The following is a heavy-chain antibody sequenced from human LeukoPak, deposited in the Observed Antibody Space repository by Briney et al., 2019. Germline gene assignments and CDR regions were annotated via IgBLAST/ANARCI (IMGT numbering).Heavy chain of an antibody. CDR2: VYNSGST. Sequence: PSETLSLTCTVSGGSISSYYWSWIRQPPGRGLEWIGCVYNSGSTNYNPSLRSRLTISLDTSKNQFSLKLSSVTAADTAVYYCARGRTGNDFWGQGTLVTVSS. D-gene: IGHD1-1*01. CDR3: ARGRTGNDF. CDR1: GGSISSYY. J-gene: IGHJ4*02. V-gene: IGHV4-59*01.